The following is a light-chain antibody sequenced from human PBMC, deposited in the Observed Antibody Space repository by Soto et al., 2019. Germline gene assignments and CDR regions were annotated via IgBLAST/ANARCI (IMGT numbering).Light chain of an antibody. CDR2: ATS. V-gene: IGKV1-39*01. J-gene: IGKJ1*01. CDR1: QNIRSY. Sequence: DIPMTQSPSSLSASVGDRVTITCRASQNIRSYLNWYQQKPGKAPQLLIYATSSLQTGVPSRFSASGSGTDFSLVISALQPEDSATYYCQQGYSSRWTSGRGTKVEI. CDR3: QQGYSSRWT.